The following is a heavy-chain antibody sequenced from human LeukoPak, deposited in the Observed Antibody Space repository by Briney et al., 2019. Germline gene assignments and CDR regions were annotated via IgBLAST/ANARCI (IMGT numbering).Heavy chain of an antibody. Sequence: GGSLRLSCAASGFTFSSYAMHWVRQAPGKGLEWVAVISYDESNKYYADSVKGRFTISRDNSKNTLYLQMNSLRAEDTAVYYCAREPLAHWGQGTLVTVSS. D-gene: IGHD3-3*02. J-gene: IGHJ4*02. V-gene: IGHV3-30*04. CDR3: AREPLAH. CDR1: GFTFSSYA. CDR2: ISYDESNK.